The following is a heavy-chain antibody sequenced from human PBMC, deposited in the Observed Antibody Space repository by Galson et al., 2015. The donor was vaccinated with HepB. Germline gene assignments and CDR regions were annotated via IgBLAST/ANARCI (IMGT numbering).Heavy chain of an antibody. CDR1: GFPFSSYR. CDR3: ARGSGWTPDIAVAGQFDS. CDR2: ATNDGTIT. Sequence: SLRLSCAASGFPFSSYRMHWVRQAPGKGLVWVSRATNDGTITSYADSVKGRFTISRDNAKNTLYLQMNSLRAEDTAVYYCARGSGWTPDIAVAGQFDSWGQGTLVTVSS. V-gene: IGHV3-74*01. J-gene: IGHJ5*01. D-gene: IGHD6-19*01.